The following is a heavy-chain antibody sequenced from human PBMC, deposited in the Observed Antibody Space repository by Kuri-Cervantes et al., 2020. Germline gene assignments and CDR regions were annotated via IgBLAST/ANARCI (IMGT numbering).Heavy chain of an antibody. CDR2: ISGSSSYI. D-gene: IGHD2-21*02. J-gene: IGHJ4*02. Sequence: GESLKISCAASGFTFSSYSMNWVRQAPGKGLEWVSSISGSSSYIYYADSVKGRFTISRDNAKNSLYLQMNSLRAEDTAVYYCARGLAYCGGDCYSPPDYWGQGTLVTVSS. CDR1: GFTFSSYS. V-gene: IGHV3-21*03. CDR3: ARGLAYCGGDCYSPPDY.